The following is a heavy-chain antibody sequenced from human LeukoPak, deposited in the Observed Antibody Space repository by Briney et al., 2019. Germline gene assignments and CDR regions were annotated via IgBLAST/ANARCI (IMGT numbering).Heavy chain of an antibody. J-gene: IGHJ4*02. D-gene: IGHD3-22*01. CDR1: GFTVSSNY. CDR2: IYSGGST. V-gene: IGHV3-66*01. CDR3: ARVYVVTSFDY. Sequence: GGSLRLSCAASGFTVSSNYMSWVRQAPGKGLEWVSVIYSGGSTYYADSVKGRFTISRDNSKNTLYLQMNSLRAEDTAVYYCARVYVVTSFDYWGQGTLVTVSS.